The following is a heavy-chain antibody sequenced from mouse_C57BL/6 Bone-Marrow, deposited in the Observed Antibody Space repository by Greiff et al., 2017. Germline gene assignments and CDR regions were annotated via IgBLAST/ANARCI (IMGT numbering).Heavy chain of an antibody. J-gene: IGHJ3*01. Sequence: VQLQQSGAELAQPGASVKLSCKASDYTFTSYWMPWVNQRPEQGLERIGYINPSSGYTKYTQKFKDKAILTADKSSSTAYVQLSRLTYEDSAVYYCASWELLWLAYWGQGTLVTVSA. CDR3: ASWELLWLAY. CDR2: INPSSGYT. CDR1: DYTFTSYW. V-gene: IGHV1-7*01. D-gene: IGHD4-1*01.